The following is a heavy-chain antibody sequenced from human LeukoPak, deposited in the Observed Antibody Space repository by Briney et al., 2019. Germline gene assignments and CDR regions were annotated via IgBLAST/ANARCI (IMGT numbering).Heavy chain of an antibody. CDR2: IRTKTYSQTT. CDR1: GFIFRDHA. D-gene: IGHD1-26*01. J-gene: IGHJ3*02. Sequence: GGSLRLSCTASGFIFRDHAMSWFRQAPGKGLEWVGFIRTKTYSQTTEYAASVKGRFTISRDDSTSSAYLQMNSLKTEDTAVYYCSRNSGSLTGWPFDIWGQGTMVTVSS. V-gene: IGHV3-49*03. CDR3: SRNSGSLTGWPFDI.